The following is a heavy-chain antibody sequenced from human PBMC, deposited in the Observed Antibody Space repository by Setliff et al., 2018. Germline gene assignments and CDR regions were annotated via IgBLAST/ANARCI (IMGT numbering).Heavy chain of an antibody. J-gene: IGHJ2*01. Sequence: ASETLSLTCAVYGGSFSGYYWSWIRQPPGKGLEWIGYIYYSGSTNYNPSLKSRVTMSVDTSKNQFSLKLSSVTAADTAVYYCARDLRYFDWLIESWYFDLWGRGTLVTVSS. CDR2: IYYSGST. D-gene: IGHD3-9*01. CDR1: GGSFSGYY. CDR3: ARDLRYFDWLIESWYFDL. V-gene: IGHV4-59*12.